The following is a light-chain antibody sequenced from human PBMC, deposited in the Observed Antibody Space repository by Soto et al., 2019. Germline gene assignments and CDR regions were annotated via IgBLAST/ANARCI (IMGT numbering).Light chain of an antibody. CDR3: QQYYSYLRT. Sequence: AIRMTQSPSSVSASTGDRVTITCRASQGISSYVAWYQQKPGKAPKLLIYAASTLQSGVPSRFSGSGSGTDFTLTISCLQSEDFATYYCQQYYSYLRTFGQGTKVDI. J-gene: IGKJ1*01. CDR1: QGISSY. V-gene: IGKV1-8*01. CDR2: AAS.